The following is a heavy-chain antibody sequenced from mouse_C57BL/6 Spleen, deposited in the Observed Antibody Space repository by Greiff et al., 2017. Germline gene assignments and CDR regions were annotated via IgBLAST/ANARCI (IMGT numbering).Heavy chain of an antibody. D-gene: IGHD4-1*01. J-gene: IGHJ3*01. CDR3: ARWELGKCAY. CDR2: INPSTGGT. Sequence: VQLQQSGPELVKPGASVKISCKASGYSFTGYYMNWVKQSPEKSLEWIGEINPSTGGTTYNQKFKAKATLTVDKSSSTAYMQLKSLTSEDAAVYYCARWELGKCAYWGQGTLVTVSA. CDR1: GYSFTGYY. V-gene: IGHV1-42*01.